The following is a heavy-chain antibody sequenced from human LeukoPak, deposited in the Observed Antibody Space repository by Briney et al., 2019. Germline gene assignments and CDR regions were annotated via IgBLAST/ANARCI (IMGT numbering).Heavy chain of an antibody. Sequence: GGSLRLSCAASGFTFSSHAMSWVRQAPRKGLEWVSAISGSGGNTYYADSVKGRFTTSTDTPKNPLYLQRNSLLAENPAVYDCTKDVRAPPVLRFLEWLLAGMDVWGQGTTVTVSS. D-gene: IGHD3-3*01. CDR3: TKDVRAPPVLRFLEWLLAGMDV. CDR2: ISGSGGNT. J-gene: IGHJ6*02. V-gene: IGHV3-23*01. CDR1: GFTFSSHA.